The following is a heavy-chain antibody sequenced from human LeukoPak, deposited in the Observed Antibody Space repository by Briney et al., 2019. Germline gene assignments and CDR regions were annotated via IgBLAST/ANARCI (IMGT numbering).Heavy chain of an antibody. V-gene: IGHV7-4-1*02. D-gene: IGHD3-3*01. Sequence: GASVKVSCKASGYTFTSYAMNWVRQAPGQGLEWMGWINTNTGNPTYAQGFTGRFVFSLDTSVSTAYLQWSYLKASDTAMYYCARLVGGITIFGLVKPADYFDYWGQGTLVTVSS. CDR1: GYTFTSYA. CDR3: ARLVGGITIFGLVKPADYFDY. CDR2: INTNTGNP. J-gene: IGHJ4*02.